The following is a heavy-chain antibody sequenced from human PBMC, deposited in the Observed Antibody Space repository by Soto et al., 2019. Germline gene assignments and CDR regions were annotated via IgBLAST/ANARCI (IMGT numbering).Heavy chain of an antibody. J-gene: IGHJ4*02. V-gene: IGHV1-2*02. CDR2: INPNSGGT. CDR3: AKDYYDSSGYYYGY. CDR1: GYTSTGYY. Sequence: ASVKVSCKASGYTSTGYYMHWVRQAPGQGLEWMGWINPNSGGTNYAQKFQGRVTMTRDTSISTAYMELSRLRSDDTAVYYCAKDYYDSSGYYYGYWGQGTLVTVSS. D-gene: IGHD3-22*01.